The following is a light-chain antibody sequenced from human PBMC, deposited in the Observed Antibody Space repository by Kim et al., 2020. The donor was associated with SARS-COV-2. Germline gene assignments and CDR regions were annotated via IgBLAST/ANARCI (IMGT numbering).Light chain of an antibody. CDR3: QQYNSYSRST. J-gene: IGKJ2*01. CDR2: KAS. V-gene: IGKV1-5*03. Sequence: DIQMTQSPSTLSASVGDRVTITCRASQTISTWLAWYQQKPGKAPKLLIYKASSLESGVPSRFSGTGSGTEFTLTISSLQPEDFATYYCQQYNSYSRSTFGQGTKLEIK. CDR1: QTISTW.